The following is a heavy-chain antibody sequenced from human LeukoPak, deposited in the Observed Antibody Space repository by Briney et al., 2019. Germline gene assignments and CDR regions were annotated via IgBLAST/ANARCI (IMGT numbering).Heavy chain of an antibody. J-gene: IGHJ4*02. CDR2: IKQDGSEK. V-gene: IGHV3-7*01. Sequence: GGSLRLSCAASGFTFSSYWMTWVRQAPGKGLEWVANIKQDGSEKYYVDSVKGRFTISRDNAKNSLYLQIYSLRAEDTAVYYCARERFSNYGFDYWGQGTLVTVSS. CDR3: ARERFSNYGFDY. D-gene: IGHD4-11*01. CDR1: GFTFSSYW.